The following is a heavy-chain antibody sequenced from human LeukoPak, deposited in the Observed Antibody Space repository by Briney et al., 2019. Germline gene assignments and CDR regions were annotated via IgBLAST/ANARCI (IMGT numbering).Heavy chain of an antibody. CDR1: GFTFSSYS. Sequence: PGGSLRLSCAASGFTFSSYSMNWVRQAPGKGLEWVSYISSSSSTIYYADSVKGRFTISRDNAKNSLYLQMNSLRAEDTAVYYCARSDYCSGGSCYARGLYWGQGTPVTVSS. D-gene: IGHD2-15*01. CDR2: ISSSSSTI. J-gene: IGHJ4*02. CDR3: ARSDYCSGGSCYARGLY. V-gene: IGHV3-48*01.